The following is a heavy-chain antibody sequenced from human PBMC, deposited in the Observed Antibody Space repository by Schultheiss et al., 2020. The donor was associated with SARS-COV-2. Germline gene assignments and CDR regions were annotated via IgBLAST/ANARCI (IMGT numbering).Heavy chain of an antibody. CDR2: ISGTGGST. V-gene: IGHV3-23*01. CDR3: ARDGAGFGLDV. D-gene: IGHD3-10*01. Sequence: GGSLRLSCAASGFSFSSYGMHWVRQAPGKGLEWVSAISGTGGSTYYADSVKGRFTISRDNSKNTLYLQMNSLRAEDTAVYYCARDGAGFGLDVWGQGTTVTVSS. J-gene: IGHJ6*02. CDR1: GFSFSSYG.